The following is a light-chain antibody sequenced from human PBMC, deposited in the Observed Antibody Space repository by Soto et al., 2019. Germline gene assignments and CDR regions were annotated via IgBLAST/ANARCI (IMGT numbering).Light chain of an antibody. V-gene: IGLV2-14*01. CDR1: SSDVGGYNY. J-gene: IGLJ1*01. Sequence: QSALTQPASVSGSPGQSITISCTGTSSDVGGYNYVSWYPQHPGKAPKLMIYDVSNRPSGVSNRFSGSKSGNTASLTISGLQAEDEADYYCSSCTSSSTRGYVFGTGTKVTVL. CDR2: DVS. CDR3: SSCTSSSTRGYV.